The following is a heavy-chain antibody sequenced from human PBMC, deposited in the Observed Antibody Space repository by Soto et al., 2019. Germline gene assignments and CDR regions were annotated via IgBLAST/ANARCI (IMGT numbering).Heavy chain of an antibody. Sequence: EVQLVESGGGLVQPGGSLRLSCAASGFTFSSYWMHWVRQAPGKGLVWVSRINSDGRDTSYADSVKGRFTISRDNAKNTLYLQMNSLRAEDTAVYYCAREVGRDCSGGRCYSDLFDYLGQGTLVTVSS. CDR3: AREVGRDCSGGRCYSDLFDY. D-gene: IGHD2-15*01. V-gene: IGHV3-74*01. CDR1: GFTFSSYW. CDR2: INSDGRDT. J-gene: IGHJ4*02.